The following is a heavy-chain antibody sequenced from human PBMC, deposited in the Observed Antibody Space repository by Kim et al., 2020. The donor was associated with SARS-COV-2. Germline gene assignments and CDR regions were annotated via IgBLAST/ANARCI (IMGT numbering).Heavy chain of an antibody. Sequence: GGSLRLSCVESGITSSSYWLTWVRQAPGKGLEWVANIKRDGSERYYGDSVKGRFTISRDNVKSSVFLQMNSRRSEDTAVYYCGISGIWGQGTLVTVSS. CDR3: GISGI. V-gene: IGHV3-7*01. CDR1: GITSSSYW. J-gene: IGHJ4*02. CDR2: IKRDGSER.